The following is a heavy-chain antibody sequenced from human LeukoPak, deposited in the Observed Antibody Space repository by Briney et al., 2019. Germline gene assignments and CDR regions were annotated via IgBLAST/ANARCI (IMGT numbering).Heavy chain of an antibody. CDR3: ARDSVYYDSSGYQSL. CDR2: IIPIFGTA. Sequence: GASVKVSCKASGGTFSSYAISWVRQAPGQGLEWMGGIIPIFGTANYAQKFQGRVTITADKSTSTAYMELSSLRSEDTAVYYCARDSVYYDSSGYQSLWGQGTMVTVSS. J-gene: IGHJ3*01. V-gene: IGHV1-69*06. CDR1: GGTFSSYA. D-gene: IGHD3-22*01.